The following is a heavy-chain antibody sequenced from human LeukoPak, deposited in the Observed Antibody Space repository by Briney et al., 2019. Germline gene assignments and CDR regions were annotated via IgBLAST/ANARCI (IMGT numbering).Heavy chain of an antibody. CDR1: GYSISSGYY. V-gene: IGHV4-30-4*08. J-gene: IGHJ4*02. CDR3: ARSPKGNTMVRGVSDY. Sequence: SETLSLTCTVSGYSISSGYYWSWIRQHPGKGLEWIGYIYYSGSTYYNPSLKSRVTISVDTSKNQFSLKLSSVTAADTAVYYCARSPKGNTMVRGVSDYWGQGTLVTVSS. CDR2: IYYSGST. D-gene: IGHD3-10*01.